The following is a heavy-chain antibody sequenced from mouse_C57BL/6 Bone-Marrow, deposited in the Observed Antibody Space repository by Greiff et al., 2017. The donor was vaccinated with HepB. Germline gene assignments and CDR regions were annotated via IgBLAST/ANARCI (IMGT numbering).Heavy chain of an antibody. CDR1: GYSITSGYY. CDR3: AREGADV. CDR2: ISYDGSN. V-gene: IGHV3-6*01. J-gene: IGHJ1*03. Sequence: EVKLQESGPGLVKPSQSLSLTCSVTGYSITSGYYWNWIRQFPGNKLEWMGYISYDGSNNYNPSLKNRISITRDTSKNQFFLKLNSVTTEDTATYYCAREGADVWGTGTTVTVSS.